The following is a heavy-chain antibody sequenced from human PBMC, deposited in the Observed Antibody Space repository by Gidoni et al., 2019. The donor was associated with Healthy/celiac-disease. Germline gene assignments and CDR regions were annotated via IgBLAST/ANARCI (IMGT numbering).Heavy chain of an antibody. J-gene: IGHJ4*02. CDR2: IYYSGST. CDR1: GGSISSGGYY. Sequence: QVQLQESGPGLVKPSQTLSLTCPVSGGSISSGGYYWSWIRQHPGKGLEWIGYIYYSGSTYYNPSLKSRVTISVDTSKNQFSLKLSSVTAADTAVYYCAREGTLRGNYFDYWGQGTLVTVSS. V-gene: IGHV4-31*03. D-gene: IGHD1-26*01. CDR3: AREGTLRGNYFDY.